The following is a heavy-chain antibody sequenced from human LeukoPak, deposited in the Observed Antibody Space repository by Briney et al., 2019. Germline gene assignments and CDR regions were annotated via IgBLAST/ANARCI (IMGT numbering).Heavy chain of an antibody. CDR1: GYTFTSYY. Sequence: ASVKVSCKASGYTFTSYYMHWVRQAPGQGLEWMGIINPSGGSTSYAQKFQGRVTMTRATYTSTVYMELSSLRSEDTAVYYCARDLLWFGELFEIDYWGQGTLVTVSS. CDR3: ARDLLWFGELFEIDY. J-gene: IGHJ4*02. V-gene: IGHV1-46*01. D-gene: IGHD3-10*01. CDR2: INPSGGST.